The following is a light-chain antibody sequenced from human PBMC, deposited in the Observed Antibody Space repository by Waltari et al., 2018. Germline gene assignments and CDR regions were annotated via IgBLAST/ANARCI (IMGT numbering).Light chain of an antibody. CDR1: QSLLHSNGYNY. CDR3: MQALQTRT. V-gene: IGKV2-28*01. J-gene: IGKJ1*01. Sequence: DILMTQSPPSLPFSPGEPASIFCRSSQSLLHSNGYNYLDWYLQKPGQSPQLLIYLGSNRASGVPDRFSGSGSGTDFTLKISRVEAEDVGVYYCMQALQTRTFGQGTKVEIK. CDR2: LGS.